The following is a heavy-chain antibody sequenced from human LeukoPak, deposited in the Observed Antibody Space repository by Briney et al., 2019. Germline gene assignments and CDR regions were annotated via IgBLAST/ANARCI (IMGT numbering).Heavy chain of an antibody. Sequence: SETLSLTCSVSGGSISPYFWSWIRQPPGKGLEWIGNIYYSGSTNYNPSLTSRVSMSVDLSKNQFSLKLNSVTAADTAVYYCARGATTVTPNDYWGQGTLVTVSS. D-gene: IGHD4-11*01. V-gene: IGHV4-59*01. CDR3: ARGATTVTPNDY. CDR1: GGSISPYF. J-gene: IGHJ4*02. CDR2: IYYSGST.